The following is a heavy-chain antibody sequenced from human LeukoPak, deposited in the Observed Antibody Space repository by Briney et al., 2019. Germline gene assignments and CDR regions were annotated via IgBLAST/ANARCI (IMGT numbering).Heavy chain of an antibody. D-gene: IGHD2-2*01. J-gene: IGHJ4*02. V-gene: IGHV1-2*02. Sequence: ASVKVSCKASGYTFTGYYMHWVRQAPGQGLEWMGWINPNSGGTNYAQKFQGRVTMTRDTSISTAYMELSRLRSDDTAVYYCARVIGHIVVVPAAPFDYWGQGTLVTVSS. CDR1: GYTFTGYY. CDR2: INPNSGGT. CDR3: ARVIGHIVVVPAAPFDY.